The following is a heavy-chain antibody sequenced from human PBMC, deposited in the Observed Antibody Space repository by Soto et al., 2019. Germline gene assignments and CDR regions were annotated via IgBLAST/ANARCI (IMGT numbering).Heavy chain of an antibody. CDR3: PRQPSVTHAHVDY. V-gene: IGHV4-39*01. CDR2: IYYSGST. CDR1: GASISIINYY. D-gene: IGHD4-17*01. Sequence: QLQLQESGPGLVKPSETLSLTCTVSGASISIINYYWGWIRQPPGKGLEWIGSIYYSGSTYYNPSLKSRVTKSVDTSKNHFTLKLSSVTAPDTAVYYCPRQPSVTHAHVDYWGQGTLVTVSS. J-gene: IGHJ4*02.